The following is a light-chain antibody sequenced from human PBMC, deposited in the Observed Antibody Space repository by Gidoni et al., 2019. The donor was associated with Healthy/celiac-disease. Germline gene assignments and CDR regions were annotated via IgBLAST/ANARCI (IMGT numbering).Light chain of an antibody. CDR3: QQYNNWPPT. CDR1: QSVSSN. V-gene: IGKV3-15*01. Sequence: ELVMTQSPATLSVSPVERATLSCRASQSVSSNLAWYQQKPGQAPRLLIYGASTRATGIPARFSGSGSGTEFTLTISSLQSEDFAVYYCQQYNNWPPTFGQGTKVEIK. CDR2: GAS. J-gene: IGKJ1*01.